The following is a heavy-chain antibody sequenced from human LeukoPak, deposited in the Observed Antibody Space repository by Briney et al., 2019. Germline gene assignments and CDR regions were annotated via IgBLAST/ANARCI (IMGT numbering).Heavy chain of an antibody. D-gene: IGHD1-7*01. J-gene: IGHJ5*02. CDR3: ARESTYWNYIMWFDP. CDR2: IYYSGST. Sequence: SATLSLTCTVSGASISSSSYYWGWIRQPPGKGLEWIGSIYYSGSTYYNPSLKSRVTISVDTSKNQFSLKLSSVTAADTAVYYCARESTYWNYIMWFDPWGQGTLVTVSS. CDR1: GASISSSSYY. V-gene: IGHV4-39*07.